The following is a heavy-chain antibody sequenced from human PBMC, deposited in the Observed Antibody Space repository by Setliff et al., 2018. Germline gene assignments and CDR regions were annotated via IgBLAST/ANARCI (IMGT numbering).Heavy chain of an antibody. D-gene: IGHD6-13*01. V-gene: IGHV4-39*01. Sequence: SETLSLTCTVSGGSISSSSYYWGWIRQPPGKGLEWIGSIYYSGSTYYNPSLKSRVTISVDTSKNQFSPKLSSVTAADTAVYYCARRRLYSSSWFEGAFDIWGQGTMVTV. CDR2: IYYSGST. CDR3: ARRRLYSSSWFEGAFDI. CDR1: GGSISSSSYY. J-gene: IGHJ3*02.